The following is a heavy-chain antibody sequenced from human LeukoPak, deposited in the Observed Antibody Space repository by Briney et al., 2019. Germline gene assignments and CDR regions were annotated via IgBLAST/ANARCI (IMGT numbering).Heavy chain of an antibody. V-gene: IGHV4-34*01. CDR1: GGSFSGYY. Sequence: SETLSLTCAVYGGSFSGYYWSWIRQPPGKGLEWIGEINHSGSTNYNPSLKSRVTISVDTSKNQFSLKLSSVTAADTAVYYCASPDRTLFDIWGQGTMVTVSS. CDR2: INHSGST. CDR3: ASPDRTLFDI. J-gene: IGHJ3*02. D-gene: IGHD2-2*01.